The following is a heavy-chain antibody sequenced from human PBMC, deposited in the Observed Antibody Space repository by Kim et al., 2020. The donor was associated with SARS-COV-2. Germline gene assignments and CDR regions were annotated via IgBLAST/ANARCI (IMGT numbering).Heavy chain of an antibody. CDR1: GFTFSSYG. Sequence: GGSLRLSCAASGFTFSSYGMHWVRQAPGKGLEWVAVISYDGSNKYYADSVKGRFTISRDNSKNTLYLQMNSLRAEDTAVYYCARGIQLDYWGQGTLVTVSS. D-gene: IGHD5-18*01. J-gene: IGHJ4*02. V-gene: IGHV3-30*03. CDR3: ARGIQLDY. CDR2: ISYDGSNK.